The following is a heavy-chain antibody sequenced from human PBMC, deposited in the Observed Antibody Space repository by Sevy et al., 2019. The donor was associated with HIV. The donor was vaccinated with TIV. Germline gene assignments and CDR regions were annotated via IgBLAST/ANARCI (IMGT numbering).Heavy chain of an antibody. CDR3: ARLHPHIAAARAMDV. J-gene: IGHJ6*02. D-gene: IGHD6-13*01. CDR2: SYSDDSR. V-gene: IGHV3-53*01. Sequence: GGSLRLSCAASGFTVTNNYISWVRQAPGKGLDWVALSYSDDSRYFADSVRGRFTISRDSLKNTVYLQMNSLGAEDAAVYYCARLHPHIAAARAMDVWGQGTTVTVSS. CDR1: GFTVTNNY.